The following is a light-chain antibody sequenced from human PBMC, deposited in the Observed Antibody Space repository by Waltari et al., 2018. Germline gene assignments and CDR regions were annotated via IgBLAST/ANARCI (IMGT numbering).Light chain of an antibody. J-gene: IGKJ2*01. CDR1: ASISRY. Sequence: DIQLTQSPSSLSASVGDRVTITCRANASISRYLSWYQQKPGEAPKLLNYTASSLEGGGPSRFSGRGSGTDYTLTISNLQPEDFATYYCHQIYSTLGDTFGQGAKLEIK. CDR3: HQIYSTLGDT. CDR2: TAS. V-gene: IGKV1-39*01.